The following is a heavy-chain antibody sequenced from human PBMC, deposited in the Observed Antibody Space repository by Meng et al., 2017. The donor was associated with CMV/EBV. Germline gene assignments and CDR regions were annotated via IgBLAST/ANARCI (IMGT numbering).Heavy chain of an antibody. CDR2: ITPMSGGT. V-gene: IGHV1-2*02. D-gene: IGHD3-10*01. CDR3: ARGRICDRLLDF. CDR1: AYTFTGYY. Sequence: ASAKLSCKASAYTFTGYYFHWVRQAPGHGLEWMGWITPMSGGTNYAQNLQDRITMTRDTSTNTAYMDLSRVRTDDAAVYYCARGRICDRLLDFWGQGTLVTVSS. J-gene: IGHJ4*02.